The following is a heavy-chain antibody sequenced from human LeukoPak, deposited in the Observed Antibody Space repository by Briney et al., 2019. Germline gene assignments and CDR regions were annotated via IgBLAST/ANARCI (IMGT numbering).Heavy chain of an antibody. V-gene: IGHV3-21*01. CDR3: ARGLVVTGTLGS. Sequence: GGSLRLSCAASGFTFTPFTMNWVRQAPGKGLEWVASISGTGTYIYYADSMKGRFTISRDNGKKSLYLQMNSLTADDTAVYYCARGLVVTGTLGSWGQGTLVTVSS. CDR2: ISGTGTYI. CDR1: GFTFTPFT. J-gene: IGHJ4*02. D-gene: IGHD6-19*01.